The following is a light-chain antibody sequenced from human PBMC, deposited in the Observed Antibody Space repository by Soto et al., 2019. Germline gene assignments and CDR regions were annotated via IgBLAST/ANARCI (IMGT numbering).Light chain of an antibody. CDR2: DTS. V-gene: IGKV3-11*01. CDR1: QSVSSY. J-gene: IGKJ1*01. CDR3: QQRSNWPRT. Sequence: EIVLTQSPATLALSPGERATLSCRASQSVSSYLAWYQQKPGQAPRLLISDTSTRATGIPARFSGSGSGTDFTLTISSLEPEDFAVYYCQQRSNWPRTFGKWTKVEIK.